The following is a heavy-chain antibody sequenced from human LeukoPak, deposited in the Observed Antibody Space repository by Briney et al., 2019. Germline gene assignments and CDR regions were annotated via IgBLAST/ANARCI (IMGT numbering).Heavy chain of an antibody. J-gene: IGHJ4*02. V-gene: IGHV5-51*01. D-gene: IGHD6-6*01. CDR3: ARRIAARQGAFDY. CDR2: VYPGDADT. CDR1: GSSFTSQW. Sequence: GESLKISCKDSGSSFTSQWIGWVRQTPGKGLEWMGIVYPGDADTRYSPSFQGQVTISADKSISTAYLQWSSLKASDTAMYYCARRIAARQGAFDYWGQGTLVTVSS.